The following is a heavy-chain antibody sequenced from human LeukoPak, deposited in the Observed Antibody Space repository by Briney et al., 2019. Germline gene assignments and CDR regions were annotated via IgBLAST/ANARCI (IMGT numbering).Heavy chain of an antibody. D-gene: IGHD6-19*01. CDR1: GDSISSSYW. V-gene: IGHV4-4*02. CDR2: IYHSGST. Sequence: SETLSLTCAVSGDSISSSYWWSWVRQPPGKGLEWIGEIYHSGSTNYNPSLKSRVTISVDKSKSQFSLKLSSVTAADTAVYYCARDRQWLPLDYWGQGTLVTVSS. J-gene: IGHJ4*02. CDR3: ARDRQWLPLDY.